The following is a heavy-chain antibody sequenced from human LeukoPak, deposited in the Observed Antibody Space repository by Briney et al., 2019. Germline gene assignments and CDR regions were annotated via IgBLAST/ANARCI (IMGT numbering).Heavy chain of an antibody. J-gene: IGHJ4*02. Sequence: PGGSLRLSCAASGFTFSSSAMHWVRQAPGKGLEYVSAISSNGVSTHYANSVKGRFTISRDNSKNTLYLQMGSLTAEDMAVYYCAREGRYCTSASCYYYFDFWGQGTLVTVSS. D-gene: IGHD2-2*01. CDR1: GFTFSSSA. V-gene: IGHV3-64*01. CDR3: AREGRYCTSASCYYYFDF. CDR2: ISSNGVST.